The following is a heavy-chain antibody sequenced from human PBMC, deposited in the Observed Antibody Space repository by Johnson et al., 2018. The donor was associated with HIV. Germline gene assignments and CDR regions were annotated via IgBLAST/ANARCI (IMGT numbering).Heavy chain of an antibody. CDR1: GFTFSTYG. J-gene: IGHJ3*02. Sequence: QVQLVESGGGVVQPGGSLRLSCAASGFTFSTYGMHWVRQAPGKGLEWVAFLRYAGNNNYYADSVKGRFTLSRDNSKNTLELQMNSLRPEDMAVYYCARDLGPSIAARPTVCLFAFDIWGQGTMVTVSS. CDR2: LRYAGNNN. D-gene: IGHD6-6*01. CDR3: ARDLGPSIAARPTVCLFAFDI. V-gene: IGHV3-30*02.